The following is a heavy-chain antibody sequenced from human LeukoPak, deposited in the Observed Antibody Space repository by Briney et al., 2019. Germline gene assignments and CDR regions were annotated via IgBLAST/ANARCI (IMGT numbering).Heavy chain of an antibody. J-gene: IGHJ4*02. CDR2: ISYDGSNK. CDR1: GFTFSSYA. V-gene: IGHV3-30-3*01. CDR3: AKAYGSSWAFDY. Sequence: GGSLRLSCSASGFTFSSYAMHWVRQAPGKGLEWVAVISYDGSNKYYADSVKGRFTISRDNSKNSLYLQMNSLRTEDMALYYCAKAYGSSWAFDYWGQGTLVTVSS. D-gene: IGHD6-13*01.